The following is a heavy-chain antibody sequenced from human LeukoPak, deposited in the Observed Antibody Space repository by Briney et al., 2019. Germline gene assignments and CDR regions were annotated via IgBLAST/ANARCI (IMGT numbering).Heavy chain of an antibody. CDR3: AREGDNVDTAMVSWFDP. CDR1: GYTFTGYY. D-gene: IGHD5-18*01. CDR2: INPNSGGT. Sequence: ASVEVSCKASGYTFTGYYMHWVRQAPGQGLEWMGWINPNSGGTNYAQKFQGRVTMTRDTSISTAYMELSRLRSDDTAVYYCAREGDNVDTAMVSWFDPWGQGTLVTVSS. J-gene: IGHJ5*02. V-gene: IGHV1-2*02.